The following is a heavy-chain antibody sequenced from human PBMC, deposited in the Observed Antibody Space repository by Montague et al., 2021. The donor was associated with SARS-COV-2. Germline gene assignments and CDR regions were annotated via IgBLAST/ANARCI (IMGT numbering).Heavy chain of an antibody. CDR2: ISYSGAT. CDR3: ARERQEVGIYFDP. D-gene: IGHD1-1*01. Sequence: SETLSLTCTVSGGSMSTVNYDWGWVRQAPGQGLDWVGSISYSGATYYNPSLETRVSISRDTSKSQFSLELRSVTAADTAVYYCARERQEVGIYFDPWGHGTLVTVSS. V-gene: IGHV4-39*07. J-gene: IGHJ5*02. CDR1: GGSMSTVNYD.